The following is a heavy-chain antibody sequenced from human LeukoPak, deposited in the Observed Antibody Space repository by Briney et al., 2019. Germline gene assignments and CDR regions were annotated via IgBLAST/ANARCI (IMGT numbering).Heavy chain of an antibody. J-gene: IGHJ4*02. CDR3: ARAGGYARYYFDY. Sequence: GGSLRLSCAASGFTFSDYYMSWIRQAPGKGLEWVSYISSSSSYTNYADSVKGRFTISRDNAKNSLYRQMTSLRAEDPAVYYGARAGGYARYYFDYWGRGPLVTVSS. CDR2: ISSSSSYT. V-gene: IGHV3-11*06. CDR1: GFTFSDYY. D-gene: IGHD5-12*01.